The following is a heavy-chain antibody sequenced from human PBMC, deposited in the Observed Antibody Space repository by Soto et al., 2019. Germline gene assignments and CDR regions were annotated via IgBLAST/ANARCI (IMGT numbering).Heavy chain of an antibody. CDR2: IYWNDDK. Sequence: TLTCTFSGFSLSTSGVGVGWIRQPPGKALEWLALIYWNDDKRYSPSLKSRLTITKDTSKNQVVLTMTNMDPVDTATYYCAHSEAGYSSGRKFDYWGQGTLVTVSS. CDR3: AHSEAGYSSGRKFDY. J-gene: IGHJ4*02. V-gene: IGHV2-5*01. CDR1: GFSLSTSGVG. D-gene: IGHD6-19*01.